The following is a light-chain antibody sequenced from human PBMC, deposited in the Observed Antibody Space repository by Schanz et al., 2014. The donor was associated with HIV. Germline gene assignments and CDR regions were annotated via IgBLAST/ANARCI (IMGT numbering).Light chain of an antibody. Sequence: QSALTQPASVSGSPGQSIAISCIGSSSDVGGYDHVSWYQRHPGKAPQLMIYHVTTRPSGVSQRFTGSKSGNTASLTISGLQAEDEADYFCCSYTSSSTLVFGGGTKLTVL. CDR3: CSYTSSSTLV. V-gene: IGLV2-14*03. J-gene: IGLJ3*02. CDR1: SSDVGGYDH. CDR2: HVT.